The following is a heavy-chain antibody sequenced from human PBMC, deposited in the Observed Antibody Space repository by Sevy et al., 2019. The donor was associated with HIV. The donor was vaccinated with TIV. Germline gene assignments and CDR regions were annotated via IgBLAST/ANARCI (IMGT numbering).Heavy chain of an antibody. V-gene: IGHV3-23*01. J-gene: IGHJ3*02. Sequence: GGSLRLSCAASGFTFSSYAMSWVRQAPGKGLEWISAISGSGGSTYYADSVKGRFTISRDNSKNTLYLQMNSLRAEDTAVYYCANERCDSSGFCAFDIWGQGTMVTVSS. CDR1: GFTFSSYA. D-gene: IGHD3-22*01. CDR3: ANERCDSSGFCAFDI. CDR2: ISGSGGST.